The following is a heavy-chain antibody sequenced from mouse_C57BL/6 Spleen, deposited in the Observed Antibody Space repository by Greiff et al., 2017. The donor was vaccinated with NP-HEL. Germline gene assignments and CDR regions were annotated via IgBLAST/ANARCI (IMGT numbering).Heavy chain of an antibody. D-gene: IGHD2-2*01. CDR1: GYTFTSYW. Sequence: QVQLQQPGAELVKPGASVKLSCKASGYTFTSYWMHWVKQRPGQGLEWIGMIHPNSGSTNYNEKFKSKATLTVDKSSSTAYMQLSSLTSEDSAVYYCARSTMVAYYAMDYWGQGTSVTVSS. J-gene: IGHJ4*01. CDR3: ARSTMVAYYAMDY. CDR2: IHPNSGST. V-gene: IGHV1-64*01.